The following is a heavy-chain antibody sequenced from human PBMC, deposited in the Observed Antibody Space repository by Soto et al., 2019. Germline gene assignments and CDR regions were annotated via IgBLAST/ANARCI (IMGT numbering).Heavy chain of an antibody. V-gene: IGHV4-30-4*01. CDR3: ARGGYCSGASCAYMGHYYYYGMDV. Sequence: PSETLSLTCTVSGGSISSGDYYWSWIRHPPGKGLEWIGYIYYSGSTYYNPSLKSRVTISVDTSKNQFSLKLSSVTAADTAMYYCARGGYCSGASCAYMGHYYYYGMDVWGQGTTVTVSS. CDR2: IYYSGST. D-gene: IGHD2-15*01. J-gene: IGHJ6*01. CDR1: GGSISSGDYY.